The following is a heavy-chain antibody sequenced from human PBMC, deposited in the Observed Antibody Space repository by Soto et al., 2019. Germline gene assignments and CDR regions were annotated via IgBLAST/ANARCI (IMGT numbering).Heavy chain of an antibody. V-gene: IGHV1-2*04. J-gene: IGHJ4*02. Sequence: GASVKVSCKASGYTFTGYYMHWVRQAPGQGLEWMGWINPNSGGTNYAQKFQGWVTMTRDTSISTAYMELSRLRSDDTAVYYCARDSGMTTVTTDVPDVPDYWGQGTLVTVSS. CDR3: ARDSGMTTVTTDVPDVPDY. CDR2: INPNSGGT. CDR1: GYTFTGYY. D-gene: IGHD4-17*01.